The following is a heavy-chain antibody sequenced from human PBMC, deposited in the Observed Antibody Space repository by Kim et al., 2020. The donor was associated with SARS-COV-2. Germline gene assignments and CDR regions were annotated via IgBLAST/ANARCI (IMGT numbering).Heavy chain of an antibody. V-gene: IGHV1-69*13. J-gene: IGHJ6*02. CDR2: IIPIFGTA. Sequence: SVKVSCKASGGTFSSYAISWVRQAPGQGLEWMGGIIPIFGTANYAQKFQGRVTITADESTSTAYMELSSLRSEDTAVYYCARALVYYYDSSAYSSLGKLVRGMDVWGQGTTVTVSS. CDR1: GGTFSSYA. CDR3: ARALVYYYDSSAYSSLGKLVRGMDV. D-gene: IGHD3-22*01.